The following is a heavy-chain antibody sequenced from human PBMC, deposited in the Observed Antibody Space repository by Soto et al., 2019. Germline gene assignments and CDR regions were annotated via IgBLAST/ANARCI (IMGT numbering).Heavy chain of an antibody. J-gene: IGHJ6*02. CDR3: ARDQFTLNTFNLLYFDWSHDYYYGMDV. CDR2: IIPIFGTA. CDR1: GGTFSSYA. Sequence: GASVKVSCKASGGTFSSYAISWVRQAPGQGLEWMGGIIPIFGTANYAQKFQGRVTITADESTSTAYMELSSLRSEDTAVYYCARDQFTLNTFNLLYFDWSHDYYYGMDVWSQGTTVTVSS. D-gene: IGHD3-9*01. V-gene: IGHV1-69*13.